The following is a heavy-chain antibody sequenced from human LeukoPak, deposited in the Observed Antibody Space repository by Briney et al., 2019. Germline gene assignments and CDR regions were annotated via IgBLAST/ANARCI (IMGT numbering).Heavy chain of an antibody. CDR3: VKGYSSGWTREYYGMDV. J-gene: IGHJ6*02. CDR2: ISAGGAGT. V-gene: IGHV3-23*01. Sequence: GGSLRLSCAASGFTFITYAMTWVRQAPGKGLDWVSTISAGGAGTYYADSVKGRFTISRDNSKNTLYLQMNCLRAEDTALYYCVKGYSSGWTREYYGMDVWGQGTTVTVSS. CDR1: GFTFITYA. D-gene: IGHD6-19*01.